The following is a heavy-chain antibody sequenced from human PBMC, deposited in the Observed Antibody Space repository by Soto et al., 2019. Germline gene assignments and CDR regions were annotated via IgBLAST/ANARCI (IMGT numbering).Heavy chain of an antibody. CDR3: ARQNRLRNDAFDI. V-gene: IGHV4-30-2*01. J-gene: IGHJ3*02. CDR1: GGSISSDYYS. Sequence: QVQLQESGSGLVKPSETLSLTCAVSGGSISSDYYSWSWIRQPPGKDLEWIGYIYHGGSTYYNPSLRSRVTLSVETSKKHFSLSLTSVTAADTAVYSCARQNRLRNDAFDIWGQGRLVDVSS. D-gene: IGHD3-16*01. CDR2: IYHGGST.